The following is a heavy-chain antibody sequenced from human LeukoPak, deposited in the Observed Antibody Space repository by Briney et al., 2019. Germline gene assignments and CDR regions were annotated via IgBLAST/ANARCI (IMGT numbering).Heavy chain of an antibody. CDR3: ARDSGVGATRVDY. CDR1: GFTFSSYS. Sequence: TGGSLRLSCAASGFTFSSYSMNWVRQAPGKGLEWVSYISSSSSTIYYADSVKGRFTISRDNAKNSLYLQMNSLRAEDTAVYYCARDSGVGATRVDYWGQGTLVTVSS. CDR2: ISSSSSTI. J-gene: IGHJ4*02. V-gene: IGHV3-48*01. D-gene: IGHD1-26*01.